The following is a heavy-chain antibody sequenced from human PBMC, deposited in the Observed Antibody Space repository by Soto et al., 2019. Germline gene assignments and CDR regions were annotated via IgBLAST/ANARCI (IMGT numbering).Heavy chain of an antibody. CDR1: GGSISSSSYY. CDR3: ARQAGWNFPLGWFDP. V-gene: IGHV4-39*01. D-gene: IGHD1-7*01. J-gene: IGHJ5*02. Sequence: SETLSLTCTVSGGSISSSSYYWGWIRQPPGKGLEWIGSIYYSGSTYYNPSLKSRVTISVDTSKNQFSLKLSSVAAADTAVYYCARQAGWNFPLGWFDPWGQGTLVTVSS. CDR2: IYYSGST.